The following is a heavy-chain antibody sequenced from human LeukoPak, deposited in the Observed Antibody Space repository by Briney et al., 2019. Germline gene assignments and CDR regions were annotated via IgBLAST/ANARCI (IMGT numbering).Heavy chain of an antibody. J-gene: IGHJ4*02. Sequence: GGSLRLSCAASGFTFSSYWMSWVRQAPGKGLEWVANIKQDGSEKYYVDSVKGRFTISRDNAKNSLYLQMNSLRAEDTAVYYCARSHSSSWYFAIGSYYFDYWGQGTLVTVSS. CDR3: ARSHSSSWYFAIGSYYFDY. V-gene: IGHV3-7*01. CDR1: GFTFSSYW. D-gene: IGHD6-13*01. CDR2: IKQDGSEK.